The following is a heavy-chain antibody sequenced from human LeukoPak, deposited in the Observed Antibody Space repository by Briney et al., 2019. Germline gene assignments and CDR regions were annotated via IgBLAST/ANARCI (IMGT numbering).Heavy chain of an antibody. V-gene: IGHV3-53*01. CDR3: ARDRPGYSGYDALDY. J-gene: IGHJ4*02. Sequence: GGSLRLSCAASGFTVGSNYMNWARQAPGKGLEWVSVIYSGGSTYYADSVKGRFTISRDNSKNTLYLQMNSLRAEDTAVYYCARDRPGYSGYDALDYWGQGTLVTVSS. CDR1: GFTVGSNY. CDR2: IYSGGST. D-gene: IGHD5-12*01.